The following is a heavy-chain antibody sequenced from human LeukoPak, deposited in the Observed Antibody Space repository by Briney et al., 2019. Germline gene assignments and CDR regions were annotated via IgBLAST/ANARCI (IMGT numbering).Heavy chain of an antibody. CDR3: ARCRQDDITYFDY. V-gene: IGHV3-48*02. D-gene: IGHD3-9*01. CDR1: GFTFSNYH. J-gene: IGHJ4*02. CDR2: ISSSGATI. Sequence: PGGSLRLSCAASGFTFSNYHMTWGRQAPGKGLEWVSYISSSGATIYYADSVKGRFTISRDNAQNSLYLQMNSLRDEDTAVYYCARCRQDDITYFDYWGQGTLVTVSS.